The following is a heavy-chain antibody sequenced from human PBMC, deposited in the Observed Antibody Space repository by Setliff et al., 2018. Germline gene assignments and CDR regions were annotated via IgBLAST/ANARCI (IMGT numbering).Heavy chain of an antibody. V-gene: IGHV1-18*01. CDR2: IGPYDGNT. CDR3: AKGGNITRETYYYYGMDV. D-gene: IGHD1-20*01. Sequence: ASVKVSCKASGYTFTRYGISWVRQAPGKGFEWMGWIGPYDGNTYYAQKFQGRVAITTDTSTSTAYMELRSLRSDDTAVYYCAKGGNITRETYYYYGMDVWGQGTTVTVSS. CDR1: GYTFTRYG. J-gene: IGHJ6*02.